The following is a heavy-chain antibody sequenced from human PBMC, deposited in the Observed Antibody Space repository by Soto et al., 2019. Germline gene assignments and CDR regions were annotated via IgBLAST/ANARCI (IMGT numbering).Heavy chain of an antibody. CDR3: ARQVSQWLAPATVDY. V-gene: IGHV4-39*01. CDR2: INYNGDT. Sequence: QVQLQESGPGLVKPSETLSLTCTVSGGSISSTSYRWGWIRQPPGKGLEWIGTINYNGDTHYNPSLKSRVTISADTSKSRFSLRLTSVTAADTAMYYCARQVSQWLAPATVDYWGQGTLVTVSS. D-gene: IGHD6-19*01. J-gene: IGHJ4*02. CDR1: GGSISSTSYR.